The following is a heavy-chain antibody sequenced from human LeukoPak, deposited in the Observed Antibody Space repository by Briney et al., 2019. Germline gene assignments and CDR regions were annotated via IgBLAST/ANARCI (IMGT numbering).Heavy chain of an antibody. CDR3: AKVGSSDF. CDR2: ISGSGGST. Sequence: WGTLRLSCAASGFAFSNYAMNWVRQGPGKGLEWVSAISGSGGSTYYADSVKGRFTISRDNSKSTLYLQMNSLRAEDTAVYYCAKVGSSDFWGQGTLVSVSS. CDR1: GFAFSNYA. D-gene: IGHD3-10*01. V-gene: IGHV3-23*01. J-gene: IGHJ4*02.